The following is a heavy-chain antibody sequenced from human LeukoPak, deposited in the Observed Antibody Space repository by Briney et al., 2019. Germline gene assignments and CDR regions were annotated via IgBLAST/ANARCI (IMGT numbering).Heavy chain of an antibody. D-gene: IGHD3-9*01. CDR1: GGTFSSYA. CDR2: IIPIFGTA. J-gene: IGHJ5*02. V-gene: IGHV1-69*01. CDR3: ARGDYYDILTGLDP. Sequence: SVKVSCKASGGTFSSYAISWVRQAPGQGLEWMGGIIPIFGTANYAQKVPGRVTITADESTSTAYMELSSLRSEDTAVYYCARGDYYDILTGLDPGGQGTLVTVSS.